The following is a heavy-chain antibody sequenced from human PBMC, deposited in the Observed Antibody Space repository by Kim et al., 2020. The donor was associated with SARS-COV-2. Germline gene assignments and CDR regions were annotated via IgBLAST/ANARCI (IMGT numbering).Heavy chain of an antibody. D-gene: IGHD6-13*01. CDR3: ARLALSSSWYQRSYYFDY. J-gene: IGHJ4*02. CDR2: IYPGDSDT. CDR1: GYSFTSYW. V-gene: IGHV5-51*01. Sequence: GESLKISCKGSGYSFTSYWIGWVRQMPGKGLEWMGIIYPGDSDTRYSPSFQGQVTISADKSISTAYLQWSSLKASDTAMYYCARLALSSSWYQRSYYFDYWGQGTLVTVSS.